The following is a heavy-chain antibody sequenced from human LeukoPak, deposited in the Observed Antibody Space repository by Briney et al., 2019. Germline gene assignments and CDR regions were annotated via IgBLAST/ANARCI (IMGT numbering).Heavy chain of an antibody. D-gene: IGHD6-6*01. J-gene: IGHJ4*02. CDR3: ARRLGGTSSAFDY. V-gene: IGHV4-39*01. CDR1: GGSISSSSYY. Sequence: SETLSLTCTVSGGSISSSSYYWGWIRQPPGKGLEWIGSIYYSGSTYYNPSLKSRVTISVDTSKNQFSLKLNSVTATDTAVYYCARRLGGTSSAFDYWGQGTLVTVSS. CDR2: IYYSGST.